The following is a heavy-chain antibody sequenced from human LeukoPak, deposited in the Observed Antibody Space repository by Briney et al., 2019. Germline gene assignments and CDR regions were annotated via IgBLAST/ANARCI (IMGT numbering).Heavy chain of an antibody. CDR1: GGTFSSYA. D-gene: IGHD3-3*01. J-gene: IGHJ4*02. V-gene: IGHV1-69*05. CDR2: IIPIFGTA. CDR3: ARDYDFWSGYLDY. Sequence: ASVKVSCKASGGTFSSYAISWVRQAPGQGLEWMGGIIPIFGTANYAQKFQGRVTITTDESTSTAYMELSRLRSDDTAVYYCARDYDFWSGYLDYWGQGTLVTVSS.